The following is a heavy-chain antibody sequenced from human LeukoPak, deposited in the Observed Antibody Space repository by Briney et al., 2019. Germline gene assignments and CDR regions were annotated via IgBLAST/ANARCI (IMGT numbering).Heavy chain of an antibody. CDR2: ISSSGNTI. D-gene: IGHD2-2*01. Sequence: GGSLRLSCAASGFTFSSYEMNWVRQAPGKGLEWVSYISSSGNTIHYADSVKGRFTISRDNAKNSLYLQMNSLRAEDTAVYYCARDLGADIVVVPALYYMDVWGKGTTVTVSS. V-gene: IGHV3-48*03. CDR1: GFTFSSYE. CDR3: ARDLGADIVVVPALYYMDV. J-gene: IGHJ6*03.